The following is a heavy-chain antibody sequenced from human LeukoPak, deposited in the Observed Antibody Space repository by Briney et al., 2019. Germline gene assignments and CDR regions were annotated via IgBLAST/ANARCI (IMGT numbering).Heavy chain of an antibody. CDR1: GFTFSSYA. Sequence: GGSLRLSCAASGFTFSSYAMSWVRPAAGKGLEWVSAIRGSGGSTYYADSVKGRFTISRDNAKKSLFLQMNSLRVEDTALYYCAKDSGTFWGQGTLVTVSS. D-gene: IGHD1-26*01. V-gene: IGHV3-23*01. J-gene: IGHJ4*02. CDR3: AKDSGTF. CDR2: IRGSGGST.